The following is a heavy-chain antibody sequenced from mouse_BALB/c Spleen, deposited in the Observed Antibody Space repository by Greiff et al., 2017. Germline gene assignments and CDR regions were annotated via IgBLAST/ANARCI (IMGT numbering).Heavy chain of an antibody. CDR3: TRSSYYGDYYAMDY. D-gene: IGHD1-1*01. CDR1: GYTFTSYW. CDR2: IYPSDSYT. Sequence: QVQLQQSGAELVRPGASVKLSCKASGYTFTSYWINWVKQRPGQGLEWIGNIYPSDSYTNYNQKFKDKATLTVDKSSSTAYMQLSSPTSEDSAVYYCTRSSYYGDYYAMDYWGQGTSVTVSS. J-gene: IGHJ4*01. V-gene: IGHV1-69*02.